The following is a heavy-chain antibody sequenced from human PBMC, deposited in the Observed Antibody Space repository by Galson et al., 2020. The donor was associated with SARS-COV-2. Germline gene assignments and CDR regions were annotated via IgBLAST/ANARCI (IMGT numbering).Heavy chain of an antibody. CDR3: ARDLETRGSYFEESDAFDI. CDR1: GYTFTSYY. CDR2: INPSGGST. D-gene: IGHD1-26*01. J-gene: IGHJ3*02. Sequence: ASVKVSCKASGYTFTSYYMHWVRQAPGQGLEWMGIINPSGGSTSYAQKFQGRVTMTRDTSTSTVYMELSSLRSEDTAVYYCARDLETRGSYFEESDAFDIWGQGTMVTVSS. V-gene: IGHV1-46*01.